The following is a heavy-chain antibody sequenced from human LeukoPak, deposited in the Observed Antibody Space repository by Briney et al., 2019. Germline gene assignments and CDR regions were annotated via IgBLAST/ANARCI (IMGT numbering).Heavy chain of an antibody. D-gene: IGHD3-10*01. CDR2: IKQDGSEK. J-gene: IGHJ3*02. V-gene: IGHV3-7*01. CDR3: AGVSYYVDDAFDI. Sequence: PGGSLRLSCAASGFTFSNYWMTWVRQAPGKGLEWVANIKQDGSEKYYVDSVKGRVTISRDNVKNSLYMQMNSLRAEDTAVYYCAGVSYYVDDAFDIWGQGTMVTVSS. CDR1: GFTFSNYW.